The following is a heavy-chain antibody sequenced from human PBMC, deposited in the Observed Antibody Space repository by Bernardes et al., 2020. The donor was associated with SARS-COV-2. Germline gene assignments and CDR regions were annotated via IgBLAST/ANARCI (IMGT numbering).Heavy chain of an antibody. V-gene: IGHV3-9*01. J-gene: IGHJ6*02. CDR3: ATVPYYYGMDV. Sequence: GGSLRLSCAASGFTFDDYAMHWVRQAPGKGLEWVSGISWNSGSIGYADSVKGRFTISRDNAKNSLYLQMNSLRAEDTALYYCATVPYYYGMDVWGQGTTVTVSS. CDR2: ISWNSGSI. CDR1: GFTFDDYA.